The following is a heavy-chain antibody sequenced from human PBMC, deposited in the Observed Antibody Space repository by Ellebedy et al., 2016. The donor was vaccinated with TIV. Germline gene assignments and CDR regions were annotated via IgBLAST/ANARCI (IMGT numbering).Heavy chain of an antibody. D-gene: IGHD3-10*01. J-gene: IGHJ6*02. CDR2: INPTSGVP. Sequence: ASVKVSCKASGYTFGGFYLNWVRQTPGQGLEWMGWINPTSGVPNYAKKFKGRVTMTSDTSLNTVYMELSGLTSDDTAVYYCARDFFYGSGDYYPYYGMDVWGQGTTVSVSS. V-gene: IGHV1-2*02. CDR3: ARDFFYGSGDYYPYYGMDV. CDR1: GYTFGGFY.